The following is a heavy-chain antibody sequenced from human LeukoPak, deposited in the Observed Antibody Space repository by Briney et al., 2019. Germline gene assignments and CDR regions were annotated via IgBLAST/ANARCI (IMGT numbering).Heavy chain of an antibody. CDR1: GYSISSGYY. CDR3: ARDQSTSHFDY. CDR2: IYHSGST. V-gene: IGHV4-38-2*02. D-gene: IGHD4-11*01. J-gene: IGHJ4*02. Sequence: PSETLSLTCAVSGYSISSGYYWGWIRQPPGKGLEWIGSIYHSGSTYYNPSLKSRVTISVDTSKNQFSLKLSSVTAADTAVYYCARDQSTSHFDYWGQGTLVTVSS.